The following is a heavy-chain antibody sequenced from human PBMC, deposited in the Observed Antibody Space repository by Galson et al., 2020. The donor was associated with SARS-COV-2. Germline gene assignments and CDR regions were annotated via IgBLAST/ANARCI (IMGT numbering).Heavy chain of an antibody. CDR2: IYPSGST. CDR1: GGSISSGGYS. J-gene: IGHJ4*02. CDR3: ARALGDYYDSSGYSYFDY. Sequence: SETLSLTCAVSGGSISSGGYSWSWIRQPPGKGLEWIGYIYPSGSTYYNPSLKSRVTISVDRSKNQFSLKLSSVTAADTAVYYCARALGDYYDSSGYSYFDYWGQGTLVTVSS. D-gene: IGHD3-22*01. V-gene: IGHV4-30-2*01.